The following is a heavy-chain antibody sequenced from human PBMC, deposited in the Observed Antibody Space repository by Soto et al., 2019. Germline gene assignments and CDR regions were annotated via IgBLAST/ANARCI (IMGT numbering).Heavy chain of an antibody. CDR3: AEWARYCSGADCRA. CDR2: ISGSGTIT. CDR1: GFPFSSRA. D-gene: IGHD2-15*01. Sequence: EVQLLESGGGLVQPGGSLRLSCAASGFPFSSRAMSWVRQAPGKGLEWVSAISGSGTITYYAYSVKGRFTISRDTSKNTLYLQMNSLRADDTAVYYCAEWARYCSGADCRAWGQGTVVTVSS. J-gene: IGHJ5*02. V-gene: IGHV3-23*01.